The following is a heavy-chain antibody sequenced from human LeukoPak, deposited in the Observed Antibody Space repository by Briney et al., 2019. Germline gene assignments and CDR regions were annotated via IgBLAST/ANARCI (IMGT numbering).Heavy chain of an antibody. CDR2: ISGSGDST. CDR3: AKGEAWGNYIFGS. CDR1: GFTFSTCS. D-gene: IGHD1-7*01. V-gene: IGHV3-23*01. Sequence: GGSLRLSCAASGFTFSTCSMKWVRQAPGEGLEWVSGISGSGDSTYYADSVKGRFTISRDNSKNTLYLQMNSLRADDTAAYYCAKGEAWGNYIFGSWGQGTLVTVSS. J-gene: IGHJ4*02.